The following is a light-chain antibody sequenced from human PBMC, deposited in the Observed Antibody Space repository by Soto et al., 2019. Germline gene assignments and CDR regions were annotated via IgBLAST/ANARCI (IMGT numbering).Light chain of an antibody. CDR1: SSDVGGYNY. CDR2: DVS. V-gene: IGLV2-11*01. Sequence: QSALTQPRSVSGSPGQSVTIACTGTSSDVGGYNYVSWYQQHPGKVPKLMIHDVSKRPSGVPDRFSGSKSGNTASLTISGLQAEDEADHHCCSYAGSYTWVFGGGTKLTVL. CDR3: CSYAGSYTWV. J-gene: IGLJ3*02.